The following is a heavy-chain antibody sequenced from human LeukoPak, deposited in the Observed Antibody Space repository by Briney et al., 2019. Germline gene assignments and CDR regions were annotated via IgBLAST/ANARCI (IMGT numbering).Heavy chain of an antibody. D-gene: IGHD5-24*01. V-gene: IGHV5-51*01. Sequence: PGESREISCKGSGYSFTSYWIGWVRQMPGKGLEWMGIIYPGDSDTRYSPSFQGQVTISADKSISTAYLQWSSLKASDTAMYYCALIQWLQSPGDYWGHGNLFTVSS. CDR2: IYPGDSDT. CDR1: GYSFTSYW. J-gene: IGHJ4*01. CDR3: ALIQWLQSPGDY.